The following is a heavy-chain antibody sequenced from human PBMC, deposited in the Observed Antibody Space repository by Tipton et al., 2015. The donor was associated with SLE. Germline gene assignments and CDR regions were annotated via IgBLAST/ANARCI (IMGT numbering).Heavy chain of an antibody. V-gene: IGHV1-69*05. CDR3: ARQQVGAAALDY. CDR1: GGSFNTYS. D-gene: IGHD1-26*01. J-gene: IGHJ4*02. Sequence: QLVQSGAEVKKPGSSVKVSCKASGGSFNTYSLNWVRQAPGQGLEWMGGITPIFGTRNYAQKFQGRLTITTDESTTTGYMELSSLRCDDTAIYYCARQQVGAAALDYWGQGTLVTVSS. CDR2: ITPIFGTR.